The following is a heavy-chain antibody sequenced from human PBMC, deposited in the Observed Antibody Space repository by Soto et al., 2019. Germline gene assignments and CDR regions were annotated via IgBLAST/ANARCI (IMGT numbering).Heavy chain of an antibody. CDR3: AKSSLGHDSSGFQFWFLDL. J-gene: IGHJ2*01. CDR2: ISYDGSVK. D-gene: IGHD3-22*01. V-gene: IGHV3-30*18. Sequence: GGSLRLSCAASGFTFSSYGMHWVRQAPGKGLEWVAVISYDGSVKYYADSVKGRFTISRDNSKNTLYLQVNSLRAEDTAVYYCAKSSLGHDSSGFQFWFLDLWGRGTLVTVSS. CDR1: GFTFSSYG.